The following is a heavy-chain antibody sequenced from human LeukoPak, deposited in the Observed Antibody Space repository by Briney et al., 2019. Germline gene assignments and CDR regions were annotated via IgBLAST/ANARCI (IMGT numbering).Heavy chain of an antibody. CDR1: GGTFSSYA. CDR2: IIPILGIA. CDR3: ARPYCGGDCYMDEGRFDI. V-gene: IGHV1-69*04. D-gene: IGHD2-21*02. Sequence: ASVKVSCKASGGTFSSYAISWVRQAPGQGLEWMGRIIPILGIANYAQKFQGRVTNTADKSTSTAYMELSSLRSEDTAVYYCARPYCGGDCYMDEGRFDIWGQGTMVTVSS. J-gene: IGHJ3*02.